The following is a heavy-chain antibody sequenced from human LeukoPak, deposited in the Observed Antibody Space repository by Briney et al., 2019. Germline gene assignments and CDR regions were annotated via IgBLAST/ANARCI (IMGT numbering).Heavy chain of an antibody. D-gene: IGHD3-10*01. CDR1: GFTFSSYS. Sequence: GGSLRLSCAASGFTFSSYSMNWVRQAPGKGLEWVSYISSSSSTIYYADSVKGRCTISRDNAKNSLYLQMNSLRAEDTAVYYCARDRGWFGELDEDDYWGQGTLVTVSS. CDR3: ARDRGWFGELDEDDY. V-gene: IGHV3-48*01. CDR2: ISSSSSTI. J-gene: IGHJ4*02.